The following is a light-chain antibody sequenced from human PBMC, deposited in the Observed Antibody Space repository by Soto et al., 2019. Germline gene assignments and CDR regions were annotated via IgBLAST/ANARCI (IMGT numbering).Light chain of an antibody. Sequence: DIQMTQSPSTLSASVGDIVTITCRASQSISSWLAWYQQKPGNDPKLRIYKASSLERGVPSRFSGSGSVTEFTLTISSLQPDAVAPYYYQQYNSYSLTFGGGTKVEIK. CDR2: KAS. V-gene: IGKV1-5*03. CDR3: QQYNSYSLT. J-gene: IGKJ4*01. CDR1: QSISSW.